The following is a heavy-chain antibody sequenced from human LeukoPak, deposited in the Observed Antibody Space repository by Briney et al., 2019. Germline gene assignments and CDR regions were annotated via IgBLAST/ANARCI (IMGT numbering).Heavy chain of an antibody. CDR3: ARELKTGYSYGMDV. CDR1: GFTFSSYS. CDR2: ISSSSSYI. J-gene: IGHJ6*02. Sequence: GGSLRHSCAASGFTFSSYSMNWVRQAPGKGLEWVSSISSSSSYIYYADSVKGRFTISIDNAKNSLYLQMNSLRAEDTAVYYCARELKTGYSYGMDVWGQGTTVTVSS. V-gene: IGHV3-21*01. D-gene: IGHD3-9*01.